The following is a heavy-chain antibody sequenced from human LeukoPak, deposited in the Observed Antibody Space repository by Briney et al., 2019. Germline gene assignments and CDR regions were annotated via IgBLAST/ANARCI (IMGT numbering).Heavy chain of an antibody. CDR3: ARVYDYVWGSYRAPDY. D-gene: IGHD3-16*02. CDR2: IFHSGAT. Sequence: SETLSLTCTVSRYSISNGYYWGWIRQPPGKGLEWIGSIFHSGATFYNPSLKSRVTISVDTSKNQFSLKLNSVTAADTAVYYCARVYDYVWGSYRAPDYWGQGTLVTVSS. CDR1: RYSISNGYY. V-gene: IGHV4-38-2*02. J-gene: IGHJ4*02.